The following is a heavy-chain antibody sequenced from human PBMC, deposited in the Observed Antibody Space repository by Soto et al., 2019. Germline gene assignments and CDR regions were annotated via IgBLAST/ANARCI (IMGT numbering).Heavy chain of an antibody. V-gene: IGHV3-48*03. Sequence: PGGSLRLSCAASGFTFSSYEMNWVRQAPGKGLEWVSYISGSGSIIHYADSVKGRFTISRDNPKNSLYLQMNSLRAEDTAVYYCARDRAARDWFDPWGQGTPVTVSS. CDR2: ISGSGSII. CDR3: ARDRAARDWFDP. CDR1: GFTFSSYE. J-gene: IGHJ5*02. D-gene: IGHD6-6*01.